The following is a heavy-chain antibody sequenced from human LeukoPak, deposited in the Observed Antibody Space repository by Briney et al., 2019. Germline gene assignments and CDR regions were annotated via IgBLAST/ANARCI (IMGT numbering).Heavy chain of an antibody. V-gene: IGHV3-48*02. CDR1: GFTFTSYS. J-gene: IGHJ4*01. CDR3: ARESY. CDR2: ISRDSSNI. Sequence: GGSLRLSCATSGFTFTSYSMNWVRRAPGKGLEWVSYISRDSSNIYYADSVMGRFTISRDNAKNPLFLQMSSLRDEDTAVYYCARESYWG.